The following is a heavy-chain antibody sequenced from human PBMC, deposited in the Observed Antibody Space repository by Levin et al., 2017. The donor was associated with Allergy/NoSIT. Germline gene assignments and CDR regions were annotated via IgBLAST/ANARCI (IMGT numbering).Heavy chain of an antibody. J-gene: IGHJ6*02. Sequence: LSLTCAASGFTFSSYSMNWVRQAPGKGLEWVSSISSSSSYIYYADSVKGRFTISRDNAKNSLYLQMNSLRAEDTAVYYCARDRSSSSLGPYYYYGMDVWGQGTTVTVSS. CDR3: ARDRSSSSLGPYYYYGMDV. CDR2: ISSSSSYI. V-gene: IGHV3-21*01. D-gene: IGHD6-6*01. CDR1: GFTFSSYS.